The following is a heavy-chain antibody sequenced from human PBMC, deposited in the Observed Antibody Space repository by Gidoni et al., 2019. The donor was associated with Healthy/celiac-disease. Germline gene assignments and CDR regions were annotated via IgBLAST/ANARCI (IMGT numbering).Heavy chain of an antibody. CDR1: GGSFSGYY. Sequence: QVQLQQWGAGLLKPSATLSLTCAVYGGSFSGYYWSWIRQPPGKGLEWIGEINHSGSTNYNPSLKSRVTISVDTSKNQFSLKLSSVTAADTAVYYCARGLGTAVAGTGGYYFDYWGQGTLVTVSS. CDR2: INHSGST. J-gene: IGHJ4*02. V-gene: IGHV4-34*01. D-gene: IGHD6-19*01. CDR3: ARGLGTAVAGTGGYYFDY.